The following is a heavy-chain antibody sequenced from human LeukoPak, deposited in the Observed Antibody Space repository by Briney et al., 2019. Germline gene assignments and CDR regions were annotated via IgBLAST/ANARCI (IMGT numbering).Heavy chain of an antibody. CDR3: ARGLRSFGEFPGPPFWKDYYYYYMDV. Sequence: SETLSLTCTVSGGSISSYYWSWIRQPPGKGLEWIGYIYYSGSTNYNPSLKSRVTISVDTSKNQFSLKLSSVTAADTAVYYCARGLRSFGEFPGPPFWKDYYYYYMDVWGKGTTVTVSS. CDR1: GGSISSYY. CDR2: IYYSGST. V-gene: IGHV4-59*01. J-gene: IGHJ6*03. D-gene: IGHD3-10*01.